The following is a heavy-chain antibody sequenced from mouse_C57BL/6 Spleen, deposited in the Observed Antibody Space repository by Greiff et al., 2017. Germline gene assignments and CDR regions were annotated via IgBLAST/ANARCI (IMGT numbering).Heavy chain of an antibody. J-gene: IGHJ4*01. V-gene: IGHV1-64*01. CDR2: IHPNSGST. Sequence: QVQLQQSGAELVKPGASVKLSCKASGYTFTSYWMHWVKQRPGQGLEWIGMIHPNSGSTNYNEKFKSKATLTVDKSSSTAYMQLSSLTSEDSAVYYCARGGTGTTLYYAMDYWGQGTSVTVSS. CDR1: GYTFTSYW. D-gene: IGHD4-1*01. CDR3: ARGGTGTTLYYAMDY.